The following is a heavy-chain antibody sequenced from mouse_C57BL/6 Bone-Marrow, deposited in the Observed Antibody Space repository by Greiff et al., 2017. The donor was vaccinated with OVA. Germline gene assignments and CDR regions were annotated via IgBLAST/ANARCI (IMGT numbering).Heavy chain of an antibody. J-gene: IGHJ2*01. CDR3: ARRGSNYEDFDY. V-gene: IGHV1-42*01. CDR1: GYSFTGYY. D-gene: IGHD2-5*01. CDR2: INPSTGGT. Sequence: VQLQQSGPELVKPGASVKISCKASGYSFTGYYMNWVKQSPEKSLEWIGEINPSTGGTTYNQKFKAKATLTVDKSSSTAYMQLKSLTSEDSAVYYCARRGSNYEDFDYWGKGTTLTVSS.